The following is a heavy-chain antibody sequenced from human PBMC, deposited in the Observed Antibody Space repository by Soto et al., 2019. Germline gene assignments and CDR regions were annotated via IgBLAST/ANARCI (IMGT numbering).Heavy chain of an antibody. CDR2: IIPIFGTA. V-gene: IGHV1-69*12. Sequence: QVQLVQSGAEVKKPGSSVKVSCKASGGTFSSYAISWVRQAPGQGLEWMGGIIPIFGTANYAQKFQGRVTITADESTSTAYIELGSLRSEDTAVYYCARDPAGYSPNGMDVWGQGTTVTVSS. J-gene: IGHJ6*02. CDR1: GGTFSSYA. CDR3: ARDPAGYSPNGMDV. D-gene: IGHD3-9*01.